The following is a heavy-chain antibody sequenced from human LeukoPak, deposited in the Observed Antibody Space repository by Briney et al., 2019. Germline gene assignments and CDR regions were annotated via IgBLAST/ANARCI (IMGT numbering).Heavy chain of an antibody. Sequence: GRSLRLSCAASGFTFSSYGMHWVRQAPGKGLEWVAVISYDGSNKYYADSVKGRFTISRDNSKNTLYLQMNSLRAEDTAVYYCIVRGEGYGDYDGNYFDFWGQGTLVTVSS. D-gene: IGHD4-17*01. J-gene: IGHJ4*02. CDR3: IVRGEGYGDYDGNYFDF. V-gene: IGHV3-30*03. CDR1: GFTFSSYG. CDR2: ISYDGSNK.